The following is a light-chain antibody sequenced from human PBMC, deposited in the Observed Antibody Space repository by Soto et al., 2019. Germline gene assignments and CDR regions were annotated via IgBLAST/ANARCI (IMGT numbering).Light chain of an antibody. CDR2: GGS. J-gene: IGKJ1*01. V-gene: IGKV3-20*01. Sequence: EIVLPQSPGTLSLSPGERSTLSGRASQSLSSSYLAWYQQKPGQAPSLLIYGGSSRASGIPDRFSGSGSGTDFTLTISRLEPEDFAVYYCQQYGSSPRTFGQGTKVDIK. CDR1: QSLSSSY. CDR3: QQYGSSPRT.